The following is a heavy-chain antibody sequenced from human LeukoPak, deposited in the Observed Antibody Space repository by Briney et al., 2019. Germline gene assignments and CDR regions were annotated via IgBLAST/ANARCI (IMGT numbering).Heavy chain of an antibody. Sequence: ASVKVSCKVSGYTLTELSMHWVRQAPGKGLEWMGGFDPKNGETNYAQRFQGRVTMTEDTSTDTAYMELNSLRSEDTAVYYCAAQLRYFDWLAYWGQGTLVTVSS. J-gene: IGHJ4*02. CDR1: GYTLTELS. D-gene: IGHD3-9*01. CDR2: FDPKNGET. V-gene: IGHV1-24*01. CDR3: AAQLRYFDWLAY.